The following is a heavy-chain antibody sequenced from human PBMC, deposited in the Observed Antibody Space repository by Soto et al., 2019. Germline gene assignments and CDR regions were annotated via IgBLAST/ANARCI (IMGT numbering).Heavy chain of an antibody. Sequence: QVQLVESGGGVVQPGRSLRLSCAASGFTFSTYAMHWVLQAPGKGLEGVAVISNDGNNKYYADSVKGRFTISRDNSKNTLYLQMNSPRTEDTAVYYCARAKLAYCGGDFYPAHVNYWGQGTLVTVYS. CDR1: GFTFSTYA. CDR3: ARAKLAYCGGDFYPAHVNY. CDR2: ISNDGNNK. D-gene: IGHD2-21*02. V-gene: IGHV3-30-3*01. J-gene: IGHJ4*02.